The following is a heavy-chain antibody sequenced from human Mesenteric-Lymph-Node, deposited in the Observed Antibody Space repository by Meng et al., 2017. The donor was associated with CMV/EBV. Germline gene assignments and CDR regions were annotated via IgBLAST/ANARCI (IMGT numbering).Heavy chain of an antibody. CDR3: AKGPTGDLYYFDY. D-gene: IGHD7-27*01. CDR2: ISGSGGST. Sequence: GESLKISCAASGFTFSSYAMSWVRQAPGKGLKWVSTISGSGGSTDYADSVKGRFTISRDNSKTTLYLQMNSLRAEDTAVYYCAKGPTGDLYYFDYWGQGTLVTVSS. J-gene: IGHJ4*02. V-gene: IGHV3-23*01. CDR1: GFTFSSYA.